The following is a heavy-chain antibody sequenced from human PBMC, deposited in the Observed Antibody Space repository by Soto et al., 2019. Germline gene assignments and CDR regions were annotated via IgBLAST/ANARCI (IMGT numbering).Heavy chain of an antibody. Sequence: GGSLRLSCAASGFTFSSYAMSWVRQAPGKGLEWVSAISGSGGSTYYADSVKGRFTISRDNSKNTLYLQMNSLRAEDTAVYYCAKDRDIVVLVAVAFDIWGQGTMVTVSS. CDR3: AKDRDIVVLVAVAFDI. D-gene: IGHD2-15*01. J-gene: IGHJ3*02. V-gene: IGHV3-23*01. CDR2: ISGSGGST. CDR1: GFTFSSYA.